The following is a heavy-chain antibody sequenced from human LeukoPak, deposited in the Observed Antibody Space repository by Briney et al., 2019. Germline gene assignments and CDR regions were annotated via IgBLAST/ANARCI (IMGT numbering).Heavy chain of an antibody. CDR2: ISGSGGST. CDR3: ARVGTYTYGSPVDH. V-gene: IGHV3-23*01. D-gene: IGHD5-18*01. J-gene: IGHJ4*02. CDR1: GFTFSSYA. Sequence: PGGSLRLSCAASGFTFSSYAMSWVRQAPGKGLEWVSGISGSGGSTHYADSVKGRFTISRDNSKNTLYLQMNGLRAEDTAIYYCARVGTYTYGSPVDHWGQGTLVTVSS.